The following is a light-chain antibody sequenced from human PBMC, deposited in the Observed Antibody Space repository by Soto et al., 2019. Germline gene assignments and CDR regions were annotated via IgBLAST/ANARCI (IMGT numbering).Light chain of an antibody. J-gene: IGKJ1*01. CDR1: QSVNNN. CDR2: DAS. CDR3: QQSNNWPKT. Sequence: EIVMTQSPDTLSVSPGETATLSCGASQSVNNNLAWYQQKPGQAPRLLISDASTRAAGLPARFSGSGSGTEFTLTISSLQSEDFAVYYCQQSNNWPKTFGQGTKVDIK. V-gene: IGKV3-15*01.